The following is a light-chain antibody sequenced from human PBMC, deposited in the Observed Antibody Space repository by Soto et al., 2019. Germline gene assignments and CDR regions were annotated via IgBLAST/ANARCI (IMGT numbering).Light chain of an antibody. CDR2: GAS. CDR3: QQYGSSPLT. V-gene: IGKV3-20*01. J-gene: IGKJ4*01. CDR1: QSVRNIY. Sequence: EIVLTQSPGILSLSPGERATLSCRASQSVRNIYVAWHQQKVGQAPRLLIYGASSRATGIPDRFSGSGSGTDFTLTISRLEPEDFAVYYCQQYGSSPLTFGGGTKVDIK.